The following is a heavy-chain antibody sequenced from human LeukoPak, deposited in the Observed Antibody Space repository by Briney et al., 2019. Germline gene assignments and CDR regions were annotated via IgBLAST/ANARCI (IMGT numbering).Heavy chain of an antibody. CDR2: ISSSGSTI. V-gene: IGHV3-48*03. CDR1: GFTFSSYE. D-gene: IGHD2-2*01. CDR3: ARVGVPAAGHFDY. Sequence: GGSLTLSCAASGFTFSSYEMNWVRQAPGRGLEWVSYISSSGSTIYYADSVKGRFTISRDNANYSVYLQMNSLRGEDTAVYYCARVGVPAAGHFDYWGQGSLVTVCS. J-gene: IGHJ4*02.